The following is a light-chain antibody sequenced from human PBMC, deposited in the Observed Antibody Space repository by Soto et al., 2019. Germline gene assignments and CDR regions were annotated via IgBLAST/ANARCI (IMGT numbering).Light chain of an antibody. J-gene: IGKJ1*01. CDR3: QQYNYYPWT. Sequence: DIQMTQSPSTLSASVGDRVTITCRATQSVSDWLAWYQQKPGKAPKLLISQASSLESGVPSRFSGSGSGTEFTLAISSLQPDDFATYYCQQYNYYPWTFGQGTKVEIK. V-gene: IGKV1-5*03. CDR1: QSVSDW. CDR2: QAS.